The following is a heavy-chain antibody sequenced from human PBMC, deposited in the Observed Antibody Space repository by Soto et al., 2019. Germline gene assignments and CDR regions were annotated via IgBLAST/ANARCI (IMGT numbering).Heavy chain of an antibody. V-gene: IGHV3-7*01. J-gene: IGHJ6*02. Sequence: PGGSLRLSCEASGFVFSTYLMSWLRQAPGKGLEWVAKIKQGGNEKFYVDSVKGRFTISRDNAKKSRFLQMNRLRPEDTAVYYCVGALTYEVPYYYYGMDVWGQGTTVTVSS. CDR1: GFVFSTYL. CDR2: IKQGGNEK. D-gene: IGHD3-16*01. CDR3: VGALTYEVPYYYYGMDV.